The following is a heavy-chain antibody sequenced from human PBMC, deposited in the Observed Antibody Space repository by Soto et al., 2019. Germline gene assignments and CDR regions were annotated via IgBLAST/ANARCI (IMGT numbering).Heavy chain of an antibody. CDR2: IKSKTDGGTT. CDR1: GFTFSNAW. CDR3: TTEVYYDSSGYYYADQFDY. Sequence: GGSLRLSCAASGFTFSNAWMNWVRQAPGKGLEWVGRIKSKTDGGTTDYAAPVKGRFTISRDDSKNTLYLQMNSLKTEDTAVYYCTTEVYYDSSGYYYADQFDYWGQGTLVTVSS. V-gene: IGHV3-15*07. J-gene: IGHJ4*02. D-gene: IGHD3-22*01.